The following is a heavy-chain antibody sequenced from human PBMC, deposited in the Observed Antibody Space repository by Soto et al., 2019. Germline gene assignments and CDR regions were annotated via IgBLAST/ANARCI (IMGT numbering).Heavy chain of an antibody. J-gene: IGHJ5*02. D-gene: IGHD2-15*01. CDR1: GGSISSGGYY. V-gene: IGHV4-31*03. CDR3: AREGDYCSGGSCYRWFDP. Sequence: QVQLQESGPGLVKPSQTLSLTCTVSGGSISSGGYYWSWIRQHPGKGLEWIGYIYYSGSTYYNPSLTTRVTISLGTSKNPFSLKLSSVTAADTAVYYCAREGDYCSGGSCYRWFDPWGQGTLVTVSS. CDR2: IYYSGST.